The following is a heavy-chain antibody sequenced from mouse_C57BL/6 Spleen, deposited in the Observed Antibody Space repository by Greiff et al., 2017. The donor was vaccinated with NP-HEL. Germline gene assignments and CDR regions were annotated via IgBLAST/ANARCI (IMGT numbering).Heavy chain of an antibody. J-gene: IGHJ2*01. Sequence: EVMLVESGGGLVKPGGSLKLSCAASGFTFSSYAMSWVRQTPEKRLEWVATISDGGSYTYYPDNVKGRFTISRDNAKNNLYLQMSHLKSEDTAMYYCARELTGTYDYWGQSTTLTVSS. D-gene: IGHD4-1*01. CDR3: ARELTGTYDY. V-gene: IGHV5-4*01. CDR1: GFTFSSYA. CDR2: ISDGGSYT.